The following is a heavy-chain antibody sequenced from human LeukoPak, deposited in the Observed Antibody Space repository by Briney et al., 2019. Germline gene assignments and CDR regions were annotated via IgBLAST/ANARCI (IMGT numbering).Heavy chain of an antibody. J-gene: IGHJ4*02. CDR1: GFTFSDYY. V-gene: IGHV3-11*04. Sequence: GGSLRLSCTASGFTFSDYYMSWIRQAPGKGLEWVSYISSSGSTIYYADSVKGRFTISRDNAKNSLYLQMNSLRAEDTAVYYCARDANGYFDWLCYFDFWGQGTLVTVSS. CDR2: ISSSGSTI. D-gene: IGHD3-9*01. CDR3: ARDANGYFDWLCYFDF.